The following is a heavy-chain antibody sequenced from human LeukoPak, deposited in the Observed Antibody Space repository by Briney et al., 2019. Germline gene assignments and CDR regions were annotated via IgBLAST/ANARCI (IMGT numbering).Heavy chain of an antibody. V-gene: IGHV1-2*06. CDR2: INPNSGGT. D-gene: IGHD3-16*02. Sequence: GASVKVSCKASGYTFTGYYMHWVRQAPGQGLEWMGRINPNSGGTSYAQKFQGRVTMTRDTSISTAYMELSRLRSDDTAVYYCARDRDYVWGSYRRNPFDYWGQGTLVTVSS. CDR1: GYTFTGYY. J-gene: IGHJ4*02. CDR3: ARDRDYVWGSYRRNPFDY.